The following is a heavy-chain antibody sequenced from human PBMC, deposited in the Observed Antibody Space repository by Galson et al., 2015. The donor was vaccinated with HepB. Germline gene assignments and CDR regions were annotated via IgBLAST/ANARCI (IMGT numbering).Heavy chain of an antibody. CDR2: IIPIFGTA. CDR1: GGTFSSYA. J-gene: IGHJ4*02. Sequence: SVKVSCKASGGTFSSYAISWVRQAPGQGLEWMGGIIPIFGTANYAQKFQGRVTITADESTSTAYMELSSLRSEDTAVYYCAIGGCGYDVESHCFDYWGQGTLVTVSS. CDR3: AIGGCGYDVESHCFDY. D-gene: IGHD5-12*01. V-gene: IGHV1-69*13.